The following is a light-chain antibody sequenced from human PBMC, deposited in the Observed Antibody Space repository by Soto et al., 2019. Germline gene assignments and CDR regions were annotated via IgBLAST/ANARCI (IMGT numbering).Light chain of an antibody. CDR1: SSNIGAGYD. CDR2: GTT. J-gene: IGLJ1*01. V-gene: IGLV1-40*01. Sequence: QSVLTQPPSVSGAPGQRVTISCTGSSSNIGAGYDVHWYQQLPGTAPKLIIYGTTNRPSGVPDRFSGSKSGTSASLAITGLQAEDEADYYCQSYDGTLSGFYVFGTGTKVTVL. CDR3: QSYDGTLSGFYV.